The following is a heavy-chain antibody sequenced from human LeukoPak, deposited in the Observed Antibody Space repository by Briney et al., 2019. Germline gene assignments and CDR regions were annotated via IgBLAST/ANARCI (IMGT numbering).Heavy chain of an antibody. CDR1: GGSISSSSYS. D-gene: IGHD3-16*02. CDR2: IYYSGST. V-gene: IGHV4-39*01. J-gene: IGHJ4*02. CDR3: ARLRLGELSSPFDY. Sequence: SETLSLTCTVSGGSISSSSYSWGWIRQPPGKGLEWIGSIYYSGSTYYNPSLKSRVTISVDTSKNQFSLKLSSVTAADTAVYYCARLRLGELSSPFDYWGQGTLVTVSS.